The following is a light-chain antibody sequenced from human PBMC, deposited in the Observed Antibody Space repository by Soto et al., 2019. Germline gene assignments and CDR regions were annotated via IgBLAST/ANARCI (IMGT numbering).Light chain of an antibody. CDR1: QSVLYSPNNKNY. J-gene: IGKJ3*01. V-gene: IGKV4-1*01. CDR3: QHYYTTPPA. Sequence: DIVMTQSPDSLAVSLCERATINCKSSQSVLYSPNNKNYLAWFQQKPGLPPKLIIYWASTRESGVPDRFSGSGSGTDFTLTISSLQAEDVAVYYCQHYYTTPPAFGPGTKVDIK. CDR2: WAS.